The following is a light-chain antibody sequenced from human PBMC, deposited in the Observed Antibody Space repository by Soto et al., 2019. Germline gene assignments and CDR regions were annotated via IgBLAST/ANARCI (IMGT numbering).Light chain of an antibody. V-gene: IGLV2-8*01. CDR1: STDVGAYNY. CDR2: EVT. Sequence: QSVLTQPPSASGSPGQSVTISCTGTSTDVGAYNYVSWYQQRPGKAPKLMIFEVTKRPSGVPDRFSGSKSGNTASLTVSGVQADDEADYYCAAWDDSLNALFGTGTKLTVL. CDR3: AAWDDSLNAL. J-gene: IGLJ1*01.